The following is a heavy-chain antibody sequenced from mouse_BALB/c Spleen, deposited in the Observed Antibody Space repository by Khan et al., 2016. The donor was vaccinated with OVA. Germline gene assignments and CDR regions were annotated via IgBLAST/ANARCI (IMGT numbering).Heavy chain of an antibody. Sequence: EVQLQESGPELMKPGASVNISCKASDYSFTSYYIHWVKQSHGKSLEWIGYIDPFNGGTDYNQKFKGKATLTVDKSSNTAYMHLSSLTSEDSAVYYDGRGTFDYWGQGSLVTVSA. CDR3: GRGTFDY. J-gene: IGHJ3*01. V-gene: IGHV1S135*01. CDR1: DYSFTSYY. CDR2: IDPFNGGT. D-gene: IGHD3-3*01.